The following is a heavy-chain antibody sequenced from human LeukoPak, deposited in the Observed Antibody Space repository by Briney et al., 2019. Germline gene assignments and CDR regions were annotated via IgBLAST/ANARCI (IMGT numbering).Heavy chain of an antibody. CDR2: IRYDGSNK. CDR3: AKPDRKYCSSTSCRGWYFDY. CDR1: GFTFSSYG. D-gene: IGHD2-2*01. J-gene: IGHJ4*02. V-gene: IGHV3-30*02. Sequence: PGGSLRLSCAASGFTFSSYGMHWVRQAPGKGLEWVAFIRYDGSNKYYADSVKGRFTISRDNSKNTLYLQMSSLRAEDTAVYYCAKPDRKYCSSTSCRGWYFDYWGQGTLVTVSS.